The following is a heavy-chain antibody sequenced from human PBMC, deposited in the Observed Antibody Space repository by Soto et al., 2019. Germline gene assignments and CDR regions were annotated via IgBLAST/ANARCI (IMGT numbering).Heavy chain of an antibody. J-gene: IGHJ5*02. V-gene: IGHV4-39*01. CDR2: IYYSGST. CDR1: GGSISSSSYY. D-gene: IGHD6-19*01. Sequence: QLQLQESGPGLVKPSETLSLTCTVSGGSISSSSYYWGWIRQPPGKGLEWIGSIYYSGSTYYNPSLKRRVTISVDTSKNQFSLKMSSVTAADTAVYYCADGSSGLSPWGQGTLVTVSS. CDR3: ADGSSGLSP.